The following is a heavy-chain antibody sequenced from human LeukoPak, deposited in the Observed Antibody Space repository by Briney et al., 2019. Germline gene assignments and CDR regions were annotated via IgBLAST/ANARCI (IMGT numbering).Heavy chain of an antibody. J-gene: IGHJ6*03. Sequence: SETLSLTCAVFGGSIGSSSYYWGWIRQPPGKGLEWIGSIYYGGSTYYSPSLKSRVTISVDTSKTQFSLTLSSVTAADTAVYYCARWKVGATPYYYYHMDVWGKGTTVTVSS. D-gene: IGHD1-26*01. CDR1: GGSIGSSSYY. V-gene: IGHV4-39*01. CDR3: ARWKVGATPYYYYHMDV. CDR2: IYYGGST.